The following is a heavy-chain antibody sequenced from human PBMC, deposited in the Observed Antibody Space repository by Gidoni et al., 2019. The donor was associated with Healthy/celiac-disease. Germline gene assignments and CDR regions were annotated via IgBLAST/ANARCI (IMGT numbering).Heavy chain of an antibody. D-gene: IGHD3-10*01. CDR1: SYTFTSYG. J-gene: IGHJ5*02. Sequence: QVQLVQSGAAVKNPWTSFTVSCQASSYTFTSYGISWVRQAPGQGLEWMGWISAYNGNTNYAQKLQGRVTMNTDTSTSTAYMELRSLRSDDTAVYYCARVGSSGGWFDPWGQGTLVTVSS. CDR3: ARVGSSGGWFDP. V-gene: IGHV1-18*04. CDR2: ISAYNGNT.